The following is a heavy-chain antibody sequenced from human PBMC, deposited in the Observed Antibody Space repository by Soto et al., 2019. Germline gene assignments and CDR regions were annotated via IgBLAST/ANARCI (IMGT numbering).Heavy chain of an antibody. CDR1: GGTFSSYA. J-gene: IGHJ6*02. Sequence: SVKVSCKASGGTFSSYAISWVRQAPGQGLEWMGGIIPIFGTANYAQKFQGRVTITADESTSTAYMELSSLRSEDTAVYYCARSIVATIAAFYYYYGMDVWGQGTTVTVSS. V-gene: IGHV1-69*01. CDR2: IIPIFGTA. CDR3: ARSIVATIAAFYYYYGMDV. D-gene: IGHD5-12*01.